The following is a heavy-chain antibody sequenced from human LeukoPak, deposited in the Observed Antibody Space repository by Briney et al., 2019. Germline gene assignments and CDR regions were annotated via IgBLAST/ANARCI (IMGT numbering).Heavy chain of an antibody. CDR3: ARDISGSYYY. J-gene: IGHJ4*02. D-gene: IGHD1-26*01. Sequence: SETLSLTCTVSGGSISSSSYYWGWIRQPPGKGLEWIGSIYYSGSTYYNPSLKSRVTISVDTSKNQFSLKLSSVTAADTAVYYCARDISGSYYYWGQGTLVTVSS. CDR1: GGSISSSSYY. V-gene: IGHV4-39*07. CDR2: IYYSGST.